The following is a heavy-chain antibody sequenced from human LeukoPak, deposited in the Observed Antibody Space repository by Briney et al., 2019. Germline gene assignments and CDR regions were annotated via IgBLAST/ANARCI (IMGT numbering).Heavy chain of an antibody. CDR1: GGSFSGYY. CDR3: ARHRRITIFGVVLKYFDY. V-gene: IGHV4-34*01. CDR2: INHSGST. Sequence: SETLSLTCAVYGGSFSGYYWSWIRQPPGKGLEWIGEINHSGSTNYNPSLKSRVTISVDTSKDQFSLKLSSVTAADMAVHYCARHRRITIFGVVLKYFDYWGQGTLVTVSS. D-gene: IGHD3-3*01. J-gene: IGHJ4*02.